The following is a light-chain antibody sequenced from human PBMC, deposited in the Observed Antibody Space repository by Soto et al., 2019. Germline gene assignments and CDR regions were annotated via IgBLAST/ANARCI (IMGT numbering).Light chain of an antibody. J-gene: IGLJ2*01. CDR3: QVWDSRSDRVV. V-gene: IGLV3-21*02. CDR2: DDS. Sequence: SYELTQPPSVSVAPGQTTKITCGEDNIGSKSVHWYQQMPGQAPLLAVYDDSDRPSGIPERFSGSNSGNTATLTISRVEAGNEADYYCQVWDSRSDRVVFGGGTKVTVL. CDR1: NIGSKS.